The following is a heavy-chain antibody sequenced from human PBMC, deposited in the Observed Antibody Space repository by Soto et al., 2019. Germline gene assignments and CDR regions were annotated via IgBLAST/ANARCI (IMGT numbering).Heavy chain of an antibody. V-gene: IGHV1-2*04. J-gene: IGHJ4*01. CDR3: ARVGGGHCSGGSCYYFNY. CDR1: GYTFTNLY. Sequence: ASVKVSCKTSGYTFTNLYMYWVRQAPGQGLEWMGWINPNSGDTNYAQKFQGWVTMTRDTSISTAYLEVSRLRSDDTAVYYCARVGGGHCSGGSCYYFNYWGQGTLVTVSS. D-gene: IGHD2-15*01. CDR2: INPNSGDT.